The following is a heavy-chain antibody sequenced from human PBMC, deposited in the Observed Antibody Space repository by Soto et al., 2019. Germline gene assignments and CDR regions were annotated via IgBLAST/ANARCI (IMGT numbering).Heavy chain of an antibody. D-gene: IGHD3-22*01. CDR2: ISSSSSYI. CDR3: ARDLYYYDSSGYDAFDI. CDR1: GFTFSSYS. Sequence: GGSLRLSCAASGFTFSSYSMNWVRQAPGKGLEWVSSISSSSSYIYYADSVKGRFTISRDNAKNSLYLQMNGLRAEDTAVYYCARDLYYYDSSGYDAFDIWGQGTMVTVSS. J-gene: IGHJ3*02. V-gene: IGHV3-21*01.